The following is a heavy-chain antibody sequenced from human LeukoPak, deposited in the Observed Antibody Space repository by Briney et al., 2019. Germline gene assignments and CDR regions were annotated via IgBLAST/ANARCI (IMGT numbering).Heavy chain of an antibody. D-gene: IGHD3-16*01. J-gene: IGHJ4*02. V-gene: IGHV3-53*01. CDR2: LYSAGAT. Sequence: GGSLRLSCAASGFTFSNYWMSWVRQAPGKGLEWVSILYSAGATYYADSVRGRFTISRDSSKNTVCLQMNSLRAEDTAVYYRASGGMGARKYYSDPFHYWGQGTLVTVSS. CDR3: ASGGMGARKYYSDPFHY. CDR1: GFTFSNYW.